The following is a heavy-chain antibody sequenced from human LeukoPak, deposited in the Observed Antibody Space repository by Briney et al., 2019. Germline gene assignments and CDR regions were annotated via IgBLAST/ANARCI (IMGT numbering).Heavy chain of an antibody. CDR3: ARRGAAYSGSYYYYGMDV. CDR1: GGSISSYY. J-gene: IGHJ6*02. D-gene: IGHD1-26*01. Sequence: SSETLSLTCTVSGGSISSYYWSWIRQPPGKGLEWIGYIYYSGSNKYNPSLKSRVTISVDTSKNQFSLKLSSVTAADTAVYYCARRGAAYSGSYYYYGMDVWGQGTTVTVSS. V-gene: IGHV4-59*08. CDR2: IYYSGSN.